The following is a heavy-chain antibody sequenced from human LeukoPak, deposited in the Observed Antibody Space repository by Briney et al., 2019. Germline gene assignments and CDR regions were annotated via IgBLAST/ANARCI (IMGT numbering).Heavy chain of an antibody. Sequence: PGGSLRLSWAASGFTFSSYEMNWVRQAPGKGLEWVSYISSSGTTIYYADSVKGRFTISRDNAKNSLYLQMNSLRAEDTAVYYCARRRGYMDVWGKGTTVTVSS. CDR2: ISSSGTTI. D-gene: IGHD5-12*01. J-gene: IGHJ6*03. CDR3: ARRRGYMDV. CDR1: GFTFSSYE. V-gene: IGHV3-48*03.